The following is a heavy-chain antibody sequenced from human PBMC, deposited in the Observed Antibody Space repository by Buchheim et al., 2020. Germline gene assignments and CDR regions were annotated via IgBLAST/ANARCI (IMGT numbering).Heavy chain of an antibody. Sequence: EVQLLESGGGLVQPGGSLRLSCAASGFTFSSYAMSWVRQAPGKGLEWVSAISGSGGSTYYADSVKGRFTISRDNPRNMLHLHMDSLRAEDTAVYYCAGDPPDSGYAFEIWGQGT. CDR2: ISGSGGST. V-gene: IGHV3-23*01. D-gene: IGHD3-22*01. J-gene: IGHJ3*02. CDR1: GFTFSSYA. CDR3: AGDPPDSGYAFEI.